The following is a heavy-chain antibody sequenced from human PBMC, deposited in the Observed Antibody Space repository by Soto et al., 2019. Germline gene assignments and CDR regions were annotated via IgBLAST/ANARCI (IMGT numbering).Heavy chain of an antibody. V-gene: IGHV4-4*02. CDR3: ASKFGELLADAFDI. CDR1: NSSFSSRKW. J-gene: IGHJ3*02. CDR2: IYHSGSI. Sequence: PSETLYLTCTVDNSSFSSRKWWTSVRHTPGKGLEWIGEIYHSGSINHNPSLKSRVTMSLDKSKNQFSLKMTSVTAADTAVYYCASKFGELLADAFDIWGQGTVVT. D-gene: IGHD3-10*01.